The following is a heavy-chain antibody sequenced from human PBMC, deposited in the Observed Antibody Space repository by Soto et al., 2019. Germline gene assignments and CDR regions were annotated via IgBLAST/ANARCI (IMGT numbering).Heavy chain of an antibody. V-gene: IGHV3-48*02. J-gene: IGHJ2*01. CDR3: ATMRQLVRTAPWYFDL. CDR2: IGSGSTTI. CDR1: GFTFSSYS. Sequence: GGSLRLSCAASGFTFSSYSINWVRQAPGKGLEWVSYIGSGSTTIYYADSVKGRFTISRDNAKNSLYLQMNSLRDEDTAVYYCATMRQLVRTAPWYFDLWGRGTLVTVSS. D-gene: IGHD6-6*01.